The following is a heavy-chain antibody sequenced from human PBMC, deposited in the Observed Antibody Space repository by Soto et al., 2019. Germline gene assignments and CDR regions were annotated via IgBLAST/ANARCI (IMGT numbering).Heavy chain of an antibody. V-gene: IGHV1-69*01. J-gene: IGHJ6*02. CDR2: IIPIFGTA. Sequence: QAQLEQSGGEVKKPGSSVKVSCKASRVAFSKFIVTWVRQAPGLGLEWVGGIIPIFGTANYAQKFQGRVTTTADESTSTSDMEVNNLRSEDTAVYYCAKVRYSSPMGYYYGMDVWGQGTTVTVYS. CDR1: RVAFSKFI. CDR3: AKVRYSSPMGYYYGMDV. D-gene: IGHD6-19*01.